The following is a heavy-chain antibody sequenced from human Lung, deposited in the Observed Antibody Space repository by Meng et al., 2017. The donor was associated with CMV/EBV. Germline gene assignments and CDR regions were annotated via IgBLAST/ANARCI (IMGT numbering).Heavy chain of an antibody. V-gene: IGHV4-4*02. Sequence: VQCRESGPVLVNPSQTLSLTFAVAGDSITTPTWWAWVRQPPGKGLEWIGEIPHRGSRAYNPSLKSRVSMSIDKSKNQFSLKLTSVTAADTAVYHCLRRSGGSVWGQGTLVTVSS. CDR1: GDSITTPTW. CDR2: IPHRGSR. J-gene: IGHJ1*01. CDR3: LRRSGGSV. D-gene: IGHD3-10*01.